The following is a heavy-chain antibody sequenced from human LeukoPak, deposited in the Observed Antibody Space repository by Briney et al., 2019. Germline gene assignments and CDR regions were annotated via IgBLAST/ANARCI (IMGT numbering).Heavy chain of an antibody. J-gene: IGHJ4*02. Sequence: ASVTVSCKASGYTFTSYYMHWVRQAPGQGLEWMGIINPSGGSTSYAQKFQGRVTMTRDTSTSTVYMELSSLRSEDTAVYYCARDYYDSSGSPHYFDYWGQGTLVTVSS. D-gene: IGHD3-22*01. V-gene: IGHV1-46*01. CDR2: INPSGGST. CDR1: GYTFTSYY. CDR3: ARDYYDSSGSPHYFDY.